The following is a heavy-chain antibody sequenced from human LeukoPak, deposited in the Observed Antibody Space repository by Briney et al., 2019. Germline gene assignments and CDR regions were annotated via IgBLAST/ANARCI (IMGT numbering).Heavy chain of an antibody. V-gene: IGHV1-2*02. D-gene: IGHD5-12*01. Sequence: ASVKVSCKASGYTFTDYYMHWVRQAPGQGLEWMGWINPNSGGTNYAQKFQGRVTMTRDTSISTAYMELSRLRSDDTAVYYCARDRDVATLGLFLDYWGQGTLVTVSS. CDR3: ARDRDVATLGLFLDY. CDR2: INPNSGGT. J-gene: IGHJ4*02. CDR1: GYTFTDYY.